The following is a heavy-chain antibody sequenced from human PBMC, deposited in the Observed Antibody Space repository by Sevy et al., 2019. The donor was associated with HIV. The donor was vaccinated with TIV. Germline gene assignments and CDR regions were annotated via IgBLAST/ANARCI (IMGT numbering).Heavy chain of an antibody. Sequence: GGSLRLSCAASGFTFGSYVLHWVRQAPGKGLEWVALISQTYDGSKKYYADSVKGRFIISRDNSKNTLYVQIDSLKLEDTAVYYCGRDNSGYFLFDHWGQGTLVTVSS. CDR1: GFTFGSYV. V-gene: IGHV3-30-3*01. CDR2: ISQTYDGSKK. D-gene: IGHD5-12*01. J-gene: IGHJ4*02. CDR3: GRDNSGYFLFDH.